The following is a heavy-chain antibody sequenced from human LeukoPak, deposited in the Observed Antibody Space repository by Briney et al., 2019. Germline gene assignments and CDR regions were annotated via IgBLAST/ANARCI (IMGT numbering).Heavy chain of an antibody. CDR2: IYPDDSNT. J-gene: IGHJ6*03. D-gene: IGHD6-13*01. Sequence: GESLKISCQGSGYNFPIYWIGWVRQVPGQGLEWMGNIYPDDSNTIYGPSFQGQVTISADKSINTAYLEWSSLKASDTAIYYCARQGAAGKYYYYYMDVWGKGTTVIVSS. V-gene: IGHV5-51*01. CDR3: ARQGAAGKYYYYYMDV. CDR1: GYNFPIYW.